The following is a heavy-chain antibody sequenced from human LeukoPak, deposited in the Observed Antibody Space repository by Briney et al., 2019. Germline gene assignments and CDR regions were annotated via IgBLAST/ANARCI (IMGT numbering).Heavy chain of an antibody. J-gene: IGHJ6*02. CDR1: GFALSSHW. V-gene: IGHV3-7*03. CDR2: VNRDGSET. CDR3: ARNNGMDV. Sequence: GGSLRLSCAASGFALSSHWMTWVRQVPGRGPEWVADVNRDGSETYYLDSVKGRFTISKDNAKNTLYLQMNSLRAEDTALYHCARNNGMDVWGQGTTVIVSS.